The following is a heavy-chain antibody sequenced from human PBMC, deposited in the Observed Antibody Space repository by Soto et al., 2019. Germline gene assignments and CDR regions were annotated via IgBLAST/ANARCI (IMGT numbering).Heavy chain of an antibody. CDR3: ARVFKDGGYYYGSGSYFDY. J-gene: IGHJ4*02. Sequence: PSETLSLTCTVSGGSISSSSYYWGWIRQPPGKGLEWIGSIYYSGSTYYNPSLKSRVTISVDTSKNQFSLKLSSVTAADTAVYYCARVFKDGGYYYGSGSYFDYWGQGTLVTVSS. V-gene: IGHV4-39*01. D-gene: IGHD3-10*01. CDR2: IYYSGST. CDR1: GGSISSSSYY.